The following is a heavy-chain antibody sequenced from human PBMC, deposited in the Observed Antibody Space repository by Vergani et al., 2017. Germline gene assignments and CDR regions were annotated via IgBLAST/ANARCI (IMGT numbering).Heavy chain of an antibody. CDR1: GFTFSSHA. CDR2: IKNTGDST. D-gene: IGHD1-1*01. CDR3: GRGSYNYN. V-gene: IGHV3-23*01. J-gene: IGHJ4*02. Sequence: EVQLLQSEGAVVQPGGSLRRSGVASGFTFSSHAMSWVRQGHGQGLDWVSRIKNTGDSTHYADSVKGRFTISRDNPKKTLYLQMNSLRVEHTAVYYCGRGSYNYNWGQGILVTVSS.